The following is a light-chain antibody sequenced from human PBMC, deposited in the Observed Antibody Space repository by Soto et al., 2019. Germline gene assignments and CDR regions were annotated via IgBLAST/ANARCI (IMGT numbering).Light chain of an antibody. J-gene: IGKJ1*01. CDR1: QSVSSSY. CDR3: QQYGSSPGT. V-gene: IGKV3-20*01. CDR2: GAS. Sequence: EIVLTQSPGTLSLSPGERVTLSCRASQSVSSSYLAWYQQKPGQAPRLLIYGASSRATGIPDRFSGSGSGTDFTLSISRLEPEDLAVYYCQQYGSSPGTLGQGTKVDIK.